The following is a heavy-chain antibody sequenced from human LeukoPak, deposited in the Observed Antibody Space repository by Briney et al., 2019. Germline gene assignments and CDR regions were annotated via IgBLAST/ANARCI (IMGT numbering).Heavy chain of an antibody. V-gene: IGHV3-21*01. D-gene: IGHD6-13*01. CDR2: INSSSSYI. CDR1: GYPFRLTW. Sequence: NSGGSLRLSCAVSGYPFRLTWMSWVRQAPGKGLEWVSSINSSSSYIYYEDSVKGRFTISRDNAKNTLYLQMNSMRAEDTAVYYCARDGSSSWYRGYWGQGTLVTVSS. CDR3: ARDGSSSWYRGY. J-gene: IGHJ4*02.